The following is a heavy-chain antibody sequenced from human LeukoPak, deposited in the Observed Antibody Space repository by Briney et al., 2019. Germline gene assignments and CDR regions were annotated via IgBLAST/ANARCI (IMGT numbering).Heavy chain of an antibody. CDR1: GFTFSSYG. CDR2: IRYDGSNE. V-gene: IGHV3-30*02. D-gene: IGHD6-19*01. Sequence: GGSLRLSCAASGFTFSSYGMHWVRQAPGKGLEWVSFIRYDGSNEYYADSVRGRFTISRDNSENTLYLQMNSLRAEDTAVYYCAKDMSSGWITYSYYMDVWGKGTTVTISS. CDR3: AKDMSSGWITYSYYMDV. J-gene: IGHJ6*03.